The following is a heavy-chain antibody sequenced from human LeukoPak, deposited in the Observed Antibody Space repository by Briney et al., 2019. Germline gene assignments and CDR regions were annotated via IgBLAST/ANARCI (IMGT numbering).Heavy chain of an antibody. J-gene: IGHJ4*02. D-gene: IGHD3-10*01. Sequence: GGSLRLSCAASGFTFSSYAMSWVRPAPGKGLEWVSAISGSGGSTYYADSVKGRFTISRDNSKNTLYLQMNSLRAEDTAVYYCAKDAGDYYGSGSRAYWGQGTLVSVSS. CDR2: ISGSGGST. CDR1: GFTFSSYA. CDR3: AKDAGDYYGSGSRAY. V-gene: IGHV3-23*01.